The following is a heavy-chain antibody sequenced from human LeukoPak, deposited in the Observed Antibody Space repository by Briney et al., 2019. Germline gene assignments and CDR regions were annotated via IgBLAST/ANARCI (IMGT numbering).Heavy chain of an antibody. CDR1: GFTFRNYN. CDR3: ARAQFLAYYYDSSGYYYFDY. J-gene: IGHJ4*02. V-gene: IGHV3-66*02. D-gene: IGHD3-22*01. Sequence: GGSLRLSCAASGFTFRNYNMNWVRQAPGKGLEWVSIIYSDDSTYYADSVKGRFTISRDNSKNTLYLQMNSLRAEDTAVYYCARAQFLAYYYDSSGYYYFDYWGQGTLVTVSS. CDR2: IYSDDST.